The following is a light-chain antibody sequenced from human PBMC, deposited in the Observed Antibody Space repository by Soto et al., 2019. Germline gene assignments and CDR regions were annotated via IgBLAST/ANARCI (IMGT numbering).Light chain of an antibody. CDR3: QHYRTS. CDR1: QSVSSSY. Sequence: EIGLTQSPGTRSLSPGERATLSCRASQSVSSSYLAWYQQKPGQAPRQLIYGASSRATGIPDRFSGSGSGTDFTLTITRLEPEDFAVYYCQHYRTSFGGGTRVEIK. CDR2: GAS. V-gene: IGKV3-20*01. J-gene: IGKJ4*01.